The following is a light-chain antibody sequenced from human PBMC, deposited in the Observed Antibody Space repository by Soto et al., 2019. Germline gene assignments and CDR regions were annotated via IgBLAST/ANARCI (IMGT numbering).Light chain of an antibody. CDR1: QSVSSN. V-gene: IGKV3-15*01. CDR2: GSS. J-gene: IGKJ1*01. Sequence: EIVMTQSPATLSVSPGERATLSCRASQSVSSNLGWYQQKPGQAPRLLIYGSSTRATGIPARFGGSGSGTDFTLTISSLQSEDFAVYYCQQSNTFGQGTKVEIK. CDR3: QQSNT.